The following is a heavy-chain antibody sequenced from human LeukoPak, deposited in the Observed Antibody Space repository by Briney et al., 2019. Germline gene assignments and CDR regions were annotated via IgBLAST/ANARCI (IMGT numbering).Heavy chain of an antibody. CDR2: ISPENGDT. J-gene: IGHJ4*02. V-gene: IGHV1-18*01. Sequence: ASVKVSCKASGYTFVNFGLIWVRQAPGQGLEWMGWISPENGDTNYAQKFQERVTITRDMSTSTAYMELSSLRSEDTAVYYCAAGWVTHIDYWGQGTLVTVSS. CDR1: GYTFVNFG. CDR3: AAGWVTHIDY. D-gene: IGHD2-21*02.